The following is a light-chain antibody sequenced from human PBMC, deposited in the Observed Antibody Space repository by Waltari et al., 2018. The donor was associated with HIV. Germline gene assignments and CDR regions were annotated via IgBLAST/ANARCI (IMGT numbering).Light chain of an antibody. V-gene: IGKV1-5*03. Sequence: DLQMTQSPSTLSASVGDRVNITCLASQSISSWLAWYQQKPGKAPKLLIYKASSLESGVPSRFSGSGSGTEFTLTISSLQPDDFATYYCQQYNSYSPSFGPGTKVDIK. CDR3: QQYNSYSPS. J-gene: IGKJ3*01. CDR2: KAS. CDR1: QSISSW.